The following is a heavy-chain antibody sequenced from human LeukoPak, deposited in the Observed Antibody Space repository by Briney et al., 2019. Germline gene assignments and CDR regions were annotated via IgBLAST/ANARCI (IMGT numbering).Heavy chain of an antibody. V-gene: IGHV1-18*01. Sequence: WASVKVSCKASGYTFSSYAISWVRQAPGQGLEWMGWISAYNGNTKYAQNLQGRVTFTTDTSTTTAYMELRSLRSDDTAVYFCVRSLYTVTQPFDYWGQGTLVTVSS. CDR1: GYTFSSYA. CDR2: ISAYNGNT. CDR3: VRSLYTVTQPFDY. J-gene: IGHJ4*02. D-gene: IGHD4-17*01.